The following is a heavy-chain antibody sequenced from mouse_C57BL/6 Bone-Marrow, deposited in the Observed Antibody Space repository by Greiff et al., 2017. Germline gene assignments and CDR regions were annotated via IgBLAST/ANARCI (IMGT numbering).Heavy chain of an antibody. CDR2: IHPNSGST. CDR3: ARGIYYDYDEDWYFDV. D-gene: IGHD2-4*01. V-gene: IGHV1-64*01. CDR1: GYTFTSYW. J-gene: IGHJ1*03. Sequence: QVQLQQPGAELVKPGASVKLSCKASGYTFTSYWMHWVKQRPGQGLEWIGMIHPNSGSTNYNEKFKSKATLTVAKSSSTAYMQLSSLTSEDSAVYYCARGIYYDYDEDWYFDVWGTGTTVTVSS.